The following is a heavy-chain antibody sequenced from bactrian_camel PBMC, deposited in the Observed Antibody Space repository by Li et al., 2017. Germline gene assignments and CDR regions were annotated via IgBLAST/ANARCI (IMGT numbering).Heavy chain of an antibody. CDR2: INRGGDST. CDR3: AVVQCLGSLV. J-gene: IGHJ6*01. Sequence: VQLVESGGGSVQAGGSLRLSCAASGFTFSSYVMSWVRQAPGKGLEWVSAINRGGDSTYYTDSVKGRFTISRDTAKRSVYLQMNSLKPEDTGNYYCAVVQCLGSLVIGARGPRSPSP. V-gene: IGHV3S40*01. D-gene: IGHD2*01. CDR1: GFTFSSYV.